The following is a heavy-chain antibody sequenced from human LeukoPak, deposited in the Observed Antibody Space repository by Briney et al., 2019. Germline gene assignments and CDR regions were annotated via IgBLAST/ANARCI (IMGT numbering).Heavy chain of an antibody. D-gene: IGHD1-1*01. V-gene: IGHV3-23*01. Sequence: GGSLRLSCAASGFTFSSYAMSWVRQAPGKGLEWVSAISGPGGSTYYADSVQDRFIISRDNSKNTLYLQMNSLRAEDTAVYYCGPTLGYNYYMDVWGKGTTVTVSS. CDR3: GPTLGYNYYMDV. CDR2: ISGPGGST. J-gene: IGHJ6*03. CDR1: GFTFSSYA.